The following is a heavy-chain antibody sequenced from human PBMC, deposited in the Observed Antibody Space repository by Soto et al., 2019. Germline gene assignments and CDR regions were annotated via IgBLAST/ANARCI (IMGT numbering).Heavy chain of an antibody. V-gene: IGHV3-23*01. CDR2: SSGSGGST. D-gene: IGHD2-15*01. Sequence: EVQLLESGEGLVQPGGSLRLSCAASGFTFSSYAMSWVRQAPGKGLEWVSASSGSGGSTYYADSVKGRFTISRDNSKNTLYLQMNSLRAEDTAVYYCAKDGGYCSGGSCQDYYYYYYMDVWGKGTTVTVSS. CDR1: GFTFSSYA. CDR3: AKDGGYCSGGSCQDYYYYYYMDV. J-gene: IGHJ6*03.